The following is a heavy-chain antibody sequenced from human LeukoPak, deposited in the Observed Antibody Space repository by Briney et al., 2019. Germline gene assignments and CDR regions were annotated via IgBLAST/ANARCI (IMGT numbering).Heavy chain of an antibody. CDR1: GGSISSYY. J-gene: IGHJ6*03. CDR2: ICTSGST. D-gene: IGHD2-2*01. V-gene: IGHV4-4*07. Sequence: PSETLSLTCTVSGGSISSYYWSWIRQPAGKGLEWIGRICTSGSTNYNPSLKSRVTMSVDTSKNQFSLKLSSVTAADTAVYYCARDLGYCSSTSCRRDYYMDVWGKGTTVTVSS. CDR3: ARDLGYCSSTSCRRDYYMDV.